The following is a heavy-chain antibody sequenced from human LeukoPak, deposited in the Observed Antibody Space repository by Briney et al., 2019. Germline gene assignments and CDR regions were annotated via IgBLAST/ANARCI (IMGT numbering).Heavy chain of an antibody. J-gene: IGHJ4*02. D-gene: IGHD1-1*01. CDR3: VRDETLWTLDW. CDR2: INERGTDS. CDR1: GFTFSGHW. V-gene: IGHV3-74*03. Sequence: GGSLRLSCTASGFTFSGHWIHWVRQPPGMGLVWVSRINERGTDSMYAESVRGRFTISRDNAKNTVYLQMNSLRAEDTAVYYCVRDETLWTLDWWGQGTLVSVSS.